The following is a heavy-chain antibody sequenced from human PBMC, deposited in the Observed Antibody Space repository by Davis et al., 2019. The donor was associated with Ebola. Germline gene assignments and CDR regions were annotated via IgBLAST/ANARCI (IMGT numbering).Heavy chain of an antibody. D-gene: IGHD3-10*01. Sequence: ASVKVSCKVSGYTLTDLSMHWVRQAPGKGLEWMGGFDPEDGETIYAQKFQGRVTMTEDTSTDTAYMELSSLRSEDTAVYYCATAVSRGAPPGYWGQGTLVTVSS. J-gene: IGHJ4*02. V-gene: IGHV1-24*01. CDR3: ATAVSRGAPPGY. CDR2: FDPEDGET. CDR1: GYTLTDLS.